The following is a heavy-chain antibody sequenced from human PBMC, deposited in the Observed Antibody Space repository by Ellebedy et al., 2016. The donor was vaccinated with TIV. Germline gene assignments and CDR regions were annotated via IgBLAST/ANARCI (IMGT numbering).Heavy chain of an antibody. V-gene: IGHV3-72*01. Sequence: PGGSLRLSCAVSGYTLSDHYIDWVRQGPGQGLEWVGRIRNKANSYSTDYAASVKGRFTISRDDSKSSVYLQMNSLKTEDTAVYYCTRPPYSGSYSDYWGQGTLVTVSS. CDR3: TRPPYSGSYSDY. CDR1: GYTLSDHY. CDR2: IRNKANSYST. D-gene: IGHD1-26*01. J-gene: IGHJ4*02.